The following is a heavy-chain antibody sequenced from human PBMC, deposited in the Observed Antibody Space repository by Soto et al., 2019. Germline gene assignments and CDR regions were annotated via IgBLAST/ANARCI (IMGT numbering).Heavy chain of an antibody. J-gene: IGHJ3*02. CDR3: ASLIVVVVAATLGYDDAFDI. CDR1: GFTFSSYA. CDR2: ISYDGSNK. V-gene: IGHV3-30-3*01. D-gene: IGHD2-15*01. Sequence: QVQLVESGGGVVQPGRSLRLSCAASGFTFSSYAMHWVRQAPGKGLEWVAVISYDGSNKYYADSVKGRFTISRDNSKNTLYLQMNSLRAEDTAVYYCASLIVVVVAATLGYDDAFDIWGQGTMVTVSS.